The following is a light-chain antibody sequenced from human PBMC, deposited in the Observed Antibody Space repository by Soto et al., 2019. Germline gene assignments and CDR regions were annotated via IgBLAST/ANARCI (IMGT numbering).Light chain of an antibody. CDR2: AAS. CDR3: QQASGFPRT. CDR1: QGISSY. Sequence: IQLTQSPSSLSASVGDRVTITCRASQGISSYLAWYQQKPGKAPKLLIYAASTLQSGVPSRFSGSGSGTDFTLTISSLQPEDFATYYCQQASGFPRTFGQGTKVDIK. J-gene: IGKJ1*01. V-gene: IGKV1-9*01.